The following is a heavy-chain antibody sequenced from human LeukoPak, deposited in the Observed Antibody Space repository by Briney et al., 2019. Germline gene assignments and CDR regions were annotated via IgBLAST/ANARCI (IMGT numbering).Heavy chain of an antibody. CDR1: GGTFSSYS. V-gene: IGHV3-23*01. Sequence: WGSLRLSCAASGGTFSSYSMSWFRQAPGKGLEWVSAISGSGGSTYYADSVKGRFTISRDNSKNTLYLQMNSLRAEDTAVYYCAKDGDSSSSGYYYFYMDVWGKGTTVTVSS. J-gene: IGHJ6*03. CDR2: ISGSGGST. D-gene: IGHD6-6*01. CDR3: AKDGDSSSSGYYYFYMDV.